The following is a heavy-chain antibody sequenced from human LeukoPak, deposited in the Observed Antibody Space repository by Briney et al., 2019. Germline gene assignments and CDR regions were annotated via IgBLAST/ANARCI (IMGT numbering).Heavy chain of an antibody. CDR1: GYTFTSYY. CDR2: INPSGGST. V-gene: IGHV1-46*01. J-gene: IGHJ4*02. CDR3: AREATGTSRGIAALGY. D-gene: IGHD6-13*01. Sequence: ASVKVSCKSSGYTFTSYYMHWVRQAPAQGLEWMGIINPSGGSTSYAQKFQGRVTMTRDTSTSTVYMELSCLRSEDTAVYYCAREATGTSRGIAALGYWGQGTLVTVSS.